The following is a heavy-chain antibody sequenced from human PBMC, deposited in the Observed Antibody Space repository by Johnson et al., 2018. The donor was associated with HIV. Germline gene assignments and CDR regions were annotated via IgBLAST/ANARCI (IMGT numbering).Heavy chain of an antibody. CDR3: ARDRAEAFDM. CDR1: GFTFSSYA. Sequence: QVQLVESGGGVVQPGRSLRLSCAASGFTFSSYAMHWVRQAPGKGLEWVAVISYDGSNKYYADSVKGRFTISRDNSKNTLYLQMNSLRAEDTAVYYCARDRAEAFDMWGQGTMVTVSS. D-gene: IGHD3-10*01. CDR2: ISYDGSNK. J-gene: IGHJ3*02. V-gene: IGHV3-30*04.